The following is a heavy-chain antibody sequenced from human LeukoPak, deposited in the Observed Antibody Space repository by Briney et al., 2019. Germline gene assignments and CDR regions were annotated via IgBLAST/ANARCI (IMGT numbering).Heavy chain of an antibody. J-gene: IGHJ6*03. CDR3: ARLLSYDILTDNYYKYYMDV. CDR2: IFHSGRT. CDR1: GGSIRDNNYY. V-gene: IGHV4-39*01. D-gene: IGHD3-9*01. Sequence: SETLSLTCTVSGGSIRDNNYYWGWIRQPPGKGLEWIGGIFHSGRTFYNPSLRSPLSMSVATSKKQIPLTVTSVTAADTAVYYCARLLSYDILTDNYYKYYMDVWGKGATVTVSS.